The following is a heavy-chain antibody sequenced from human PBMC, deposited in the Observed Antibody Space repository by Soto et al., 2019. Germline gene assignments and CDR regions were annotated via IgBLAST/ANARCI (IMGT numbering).Heavy chain of an antibody. D-gene: IGHD3-3*01. J-gene: IGHJ6*02. CDR3: ARYYDFWSGPRYFGMDV. CDR2: IYPGDSDT. Sequence: GESLKISCKGSGYIFSTYWIGWVRQMPGKGLEWMGVIYPGDSDTRYSPSFQGQVTISADKSMTTAYLQWNTLKASDTATYYCARYYDFWSGPRYFGMDVWGRGTTVTV. CDR1: GYIFSTYW. V-gene: IGHV5-51*01.